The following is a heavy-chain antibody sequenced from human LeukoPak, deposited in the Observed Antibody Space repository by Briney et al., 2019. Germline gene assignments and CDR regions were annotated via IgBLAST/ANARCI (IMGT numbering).Heavy chain of an antibody. D-gene: IGHD6-19*01. CDR3: ARDHLSGWYRLGY. V-gene: IGHV3-30-3*01. CDR1: GFTFSSYA. Sequence: GGSLRLSCAASGFTFSSYAMHWVRQAPGKGLGWVAVISYDGSNKYYADSVKGRFTISRDNSKNTLYLQMNSLRAEDTAVYYCARDHLSGWYRLGYWGQGTLVTVSS. CDR2: ISYDGSNK. J-gene: IGHJ4*02.